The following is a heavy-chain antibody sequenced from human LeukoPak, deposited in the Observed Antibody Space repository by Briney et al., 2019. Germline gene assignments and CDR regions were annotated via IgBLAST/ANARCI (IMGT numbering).Heavy chain of an antibody. D-gene: IGHD3-10*01. J-gene: IGHJ6*02. CDR1: GFTFSSYA. Sequence: GGSLRLSCAASGFTFSSYAMSWVRQAPGKGLEWVSAISGSGGSTYYADSVKGRFTISRDNSKNTLYLQMNSLRAEDTAVYYCAKDLITMVRGVIFYYYGMDVWGQGTTVTVSS. V-gene: IGHV3-23*01. CDR3: AKDLITMVRGVIFYYYGMDV. CDR2: ISGSGGST.